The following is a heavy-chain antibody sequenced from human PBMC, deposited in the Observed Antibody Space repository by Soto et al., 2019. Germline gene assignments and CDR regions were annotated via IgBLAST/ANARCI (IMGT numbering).Heavy chain of an antibody. CDR2: ISGSDDST. J-gene: IGHJ4*02. V-gene: IGHV3-23*01. D-gene: IGHD6-6*01. Sequence: EVQLLESGGGLVQPGESLRLSCAASGFPFSSKAMSWVRQAQGKGLEWVSVISGSDDSTYYADSVKGRFTISRDNSKNTLYLQMNSLRAEDTAVYYCAKMSSSSTFDYWGQGTLVTVSS. CDR1: GFPFSSKA. CDR3: AKMSSSSTFDY.